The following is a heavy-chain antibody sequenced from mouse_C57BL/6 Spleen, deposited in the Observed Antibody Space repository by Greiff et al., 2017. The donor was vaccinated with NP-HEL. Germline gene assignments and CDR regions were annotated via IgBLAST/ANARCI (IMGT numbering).Heavy chain of an antibody. D-gene: IGHD2-4*01. CDR3: TGPYDYDGAWFAY. Sequence: VQLKQSGAELVRPGASVKLSCTASGFNIKDDYMHWVKQRPEQGLEWIGWIDPENGDTEYASKFQGKATITADTSSNTAYLQLSSLTSEDTAVYYCTGPYDYDGAWFAYWGQGTLVTVSA. J-gene: IGHJ3*01. CDR2: IDPENGDT. CDR1: GFNIKDDY. V-gene: IGHV14-4*01.